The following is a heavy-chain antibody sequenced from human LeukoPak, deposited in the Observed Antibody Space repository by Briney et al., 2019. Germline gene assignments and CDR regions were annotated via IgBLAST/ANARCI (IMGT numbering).Heavy chain of an antibody. Sequence: SETLSLTCTVSGGSISSYYWSWIRQPPGKGLEWIGYIYYSGSTSYNPSLKSRVIISVDTSKNQFSLKLSSVTAADTAVYYCASGGSLEPFDYWGQGTLVTVSS. CDR2: IYYSGST. CDR1: GGSISSYY. CDR3: ASGGSLEPFDY. D-gene: IGHD1-26*01. J-gene: IGHJ4*02. V-gene: IGHV4-59*01.